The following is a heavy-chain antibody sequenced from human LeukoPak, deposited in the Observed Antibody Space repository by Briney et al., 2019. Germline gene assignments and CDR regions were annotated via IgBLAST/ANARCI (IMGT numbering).Heavy chain of an antibody. CDR2: ISYSGTP. Sequence: SETLSLTCGVYGDSFSGFYGTWVRQAPGKGLEWIGEISYSGTPRYNPSLNSRITITLDTSKKQISLNLSPVTAADTAVYYCVRGNVKHYHSVADEYYYYMDVWGKGSAVIVTS. D-gene: IGHD2/OR15-2a*01. V-gene: IGHV4-34*01. J-gene: IGHJ6*03. CDR1: GDSFSGFY. CDR3: VRGNVKHYHSVADEYYYYMDV.